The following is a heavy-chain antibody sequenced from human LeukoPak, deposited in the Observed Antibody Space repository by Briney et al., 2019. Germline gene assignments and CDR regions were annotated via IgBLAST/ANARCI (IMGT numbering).Heavy chain of an antibody. CDR2: IYSGGSI. D-gene: IGHD5-12*01. J-gene: IGHJ3*02. Sequence: GGSLRLSCAASGFTVSSNYMSWVRQAPGKGREWVSVIYSGGSIYYADSVKGRFTISRDNSKNTLYLQMNSLRAEDTAVYYCAKQTLVDIVATIRRFAFDIWGQGTMVTVSS. CDR1: GFTVSSNY. CDR3: AKQTLVDIVATIRRFAFDI. V-gene: IGHV3-53*01.